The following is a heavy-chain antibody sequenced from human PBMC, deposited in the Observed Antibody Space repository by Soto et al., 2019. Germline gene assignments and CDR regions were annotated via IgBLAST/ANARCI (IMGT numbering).Heavy chain of an antibody. CDR2: VYYSGAA. Sequence: PSETLCLTCTVSGGSISSSKYYWGWVRQPPGQGLEWIGAVYYSGAAFYIPTLMGRVTISVDTSKNQFSLTLRSVTATDTAVYYCARQTGGFGYYFDYWGQGALVTVS. CDR1: GGSISSSKYY. D-gene: IGHD3-16*01. J-gene: IGHJ4*02. CDR3: ARQTGGFGYYFDY. V-gene: IGHV4-39*01.